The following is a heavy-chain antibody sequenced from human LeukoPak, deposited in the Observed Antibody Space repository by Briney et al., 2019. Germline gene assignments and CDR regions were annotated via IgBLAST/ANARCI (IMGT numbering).Heavy chain of an antibody. Sequence: NTSETLSLTCTVSGGSISSYYWSWIRQPAGKGLEWIGRIYTSGSTNYNPSLKSRVTMSVDTSKNQFSLKLSSVTAADTAVYYCAREGRLVHPLDYWGQGTLVTVSS. D-gene: IGHD6-19*01. CDR3: AREGRLVHPLDY. CDR1: GGSISSYY. V-gene: IGHV4-4*07. J-gene: IGHJ4*02. CDR2: IYTSGST.